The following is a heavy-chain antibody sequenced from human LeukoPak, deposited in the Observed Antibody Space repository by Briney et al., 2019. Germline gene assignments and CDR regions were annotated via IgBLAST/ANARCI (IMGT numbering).Heavy chain of an antibody. J-gene: IGHJ6*03. Sequence: KPSETLSLTCTVSGGSISSGSYYWSWIRQPAGKGLEWIGRIYTSGSTNYNLSLKSRVTISVDTSKNQFSLKLSSVTAADTAVYYCARMTSHYDILTGYLYYYYYYMDVWGKGTTVTVSS. V-gene: IGHV4-61*02. CDR3: ARMTSHYDILTGYLYYYYYYMDV. D-gene: IGHD3-9*01. CDR2: IYTSGST. CDR1: GGSISSGSYY.